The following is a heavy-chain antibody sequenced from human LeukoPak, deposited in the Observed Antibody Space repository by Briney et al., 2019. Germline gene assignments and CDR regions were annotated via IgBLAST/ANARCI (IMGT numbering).Heavy chain of an antibody. CDR3: ARLRYSSGTNNWFDP. J-gene: IGHJ5*02. CDR1: GGSISSYY. D-gene: IGHD6-19*01. Sequence: PSETLSLTCTVSGGSISSYYWSWIRQPPGKGLEWIGYIYTSGSTNYNPSLKSRVTISVDMSKNQFSLKLSSVTAADTAVYYCARLRYSSGTNNWFDPWGQGTLVTVSS. V-gene: IGHV4-4*09. CDR2: IYTSGST.